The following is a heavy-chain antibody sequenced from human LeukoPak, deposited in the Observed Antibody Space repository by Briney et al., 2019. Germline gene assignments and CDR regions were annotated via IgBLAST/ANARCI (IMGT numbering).Heavy chain of an antibody. V-gene: IGHV6-1*01. CDR1: GDSVSSNSAA. D-gene: IGHD5-18*01. Sequence: SQTLSLTCAISGDSVSSNSAAWNWIRQSPSRGLEWLGRTYYRSKRSSNYAVSVKSRITIHPDTSKNQFSLQLNSVTPEDTAVYYCAGGVDTDLHYWGQGTLVTVS. J-gene: IGHJ4*02. CDR3: AGGVDTDLHY. CDR2: TYYRSKRSS.